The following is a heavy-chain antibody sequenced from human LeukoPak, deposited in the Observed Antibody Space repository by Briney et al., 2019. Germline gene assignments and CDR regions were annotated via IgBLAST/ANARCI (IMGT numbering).Heavy chain of an antibody. V-gene: IGHV4-61*01. Sequence: SETLSLTCTVSGGSVSSGSYYWSWIRQPPGKGLEWIGYIYYSGSTNYNPSLKSRVTISVDTSKNQFSLKLSSVTAADTAVYYCARVLGYSSSSYYGMDVWGQGTTVTVSS. D-gene: IGHD6-6*01. J-gene: IGHJ6*02. CDR1: GGSVSSGSYY. CDR3: ARVLGYSSSSYYGMDV. CDR2: IYYSGST.